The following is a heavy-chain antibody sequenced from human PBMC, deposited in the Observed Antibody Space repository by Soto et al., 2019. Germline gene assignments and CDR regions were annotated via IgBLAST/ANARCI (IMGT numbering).Heavy chain of an antibody. D-gene: IGHD4-17*01. Sequence: SETLSLTCTVSGGSISSYYWSWIRQPPGKGLEWIGYIYYSGSTNYNPSLKSRVTISVDTSKNQFSLKLSSVTAADTAVYYCARTLEYGHMDFCGNGTSVTVSS. CDR2: IYYSGST. J-gene: IGHJ6*03. V-gene: IGHV4-59*08. CDR1: GGSISSYY. CDR3: ARTLEYGHMDF.